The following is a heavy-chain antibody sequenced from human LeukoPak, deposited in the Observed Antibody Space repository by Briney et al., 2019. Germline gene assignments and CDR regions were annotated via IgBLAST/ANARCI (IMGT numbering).Heavy chain of an antibody. CDR2: MSYSGST. J-gene: IGHJ3*02. CDR3: ARASGYSDAFDI. V-gene: IGHV4-39*07. CDR1: DGSVSSSSYY. D-gene: IGHD6-13*01. Sequence: SETLSLICTVSDGSVSSSSYYWGWIRQPPGKGLEWIGSMSYSGSTYYNPSLKSRVTMSIDTSKNQFSLKLSSVTAADTAVYYCARASGYSDAFDIWGQGTMVTVSS.